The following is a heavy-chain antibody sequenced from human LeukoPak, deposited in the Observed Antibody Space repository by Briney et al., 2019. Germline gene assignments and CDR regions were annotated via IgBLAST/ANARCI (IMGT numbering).Heavy chain of an antibody. CDR3: ARDSAGLNYFAY. CDR2: GIPIFGTA. D-gene: IGHD6-13*01. CDR1: GGTFISYA. Sequence: SVKGSCKGSGGTFISYAISWVRQAPGEGGERRGGGIPIFGTANNAQKFQGGVTITTDESTSTAYMELSSLRSEDTAVYYCARDSAGLNYFAYWGQGTLVTVPS. J-gene: IGHJ4*02. V-gene: IGHV1-69*05.